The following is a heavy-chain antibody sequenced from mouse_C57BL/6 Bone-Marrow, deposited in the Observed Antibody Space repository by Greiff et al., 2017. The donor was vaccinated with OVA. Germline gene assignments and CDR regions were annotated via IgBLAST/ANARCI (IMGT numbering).Heavy chain of an antibody. J-gene: IGHJ2*01. CDR1: GYTFTSYW. Sequence: QVQLQQPGAELVRPGSSVKLSCKASGYTFTSYWMHWVKQRPIQGLEWIGNIDPSDSETHYEQKFKDKATLTVDKSSSTAYMQLSSLTSEDSAVYYCARSYYYGSSYLDYWGQGTTLTVSS. CDR3: ARSYYYGSSYLDY. D-gene: IGHD1-1*01. V-gene: IGHV1-52*01. CDR2: IDPSDSET.